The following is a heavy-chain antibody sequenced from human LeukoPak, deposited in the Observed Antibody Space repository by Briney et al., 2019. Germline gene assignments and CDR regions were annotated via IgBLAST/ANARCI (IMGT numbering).Heavy chain of an antibody. V-gene: IGHV1-69*13. CDR1: GYTFTSYG. CDR2: IIPIFGTA. D-gene: IGHD6-13*01. CDR3: VGAAAGAFDP. Sequence: SVKVSCKASGYTFTSYGISWVRQAPGQGLEWMGGIIPIFGTANYAQKFQGRVTITADESTSTAYMELSSLRSEDTAVYYCVGAAAGAFDPWGQGTLVTVSS. J-gene: IGHJ5*02.